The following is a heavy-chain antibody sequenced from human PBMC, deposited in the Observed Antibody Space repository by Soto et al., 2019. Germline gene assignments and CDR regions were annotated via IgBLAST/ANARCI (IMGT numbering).Heavy chain of an antibody. D-gene: IGHD4-4*01. CDR1: GGTFSSYA. J-gene: IGHJ5*02. CDR3: ARWNSNAPFDP. V-gene: IGHV1-69*13. Sequence: SVKVSCKASGGTFSSYAISWVRQAPGQGLEWMGGVIPIFGTANYAQKFQGRVTIAADESTSTAYMELSSLRSEDTAVYYCARWNSNAPFDPWGQGTLVTVSS. CDR2: VIPIFGTA.